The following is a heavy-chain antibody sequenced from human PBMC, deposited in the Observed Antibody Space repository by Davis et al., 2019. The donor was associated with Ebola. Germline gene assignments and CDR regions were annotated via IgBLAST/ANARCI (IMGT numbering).Heavy chain of an antibody. CDR3: ARARGSGWYVDY. V-gene: IGHV3-7*01. CDR1: GFTFSTYN. CDR2: IKQDGSEK. Sequence: GESLKISCVASGFTFSTYNMNWVRQAPGKGLEWVANIKQDGSEKYYVDSVEGRFTISRDNAKNSLYLQMNSLRAEDTAVYYCARARGSGWYVDYWGQGILVTVSS. D-gene: IGHD6-19*01. J-gene: IGHJ4*02.